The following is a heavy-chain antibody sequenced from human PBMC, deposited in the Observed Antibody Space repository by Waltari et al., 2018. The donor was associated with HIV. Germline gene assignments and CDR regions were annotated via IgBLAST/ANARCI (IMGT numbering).Heavy chain of an antibody. J-gene: IGHJ4*02. D-gene: IGHD2-2*02. Sequence: PGGSLRLSCAASGFIFSSYAMSWVRQAPGKGLEWVSAITGSGGGTYYADSVKGRFTFSRDNSQNTLYLQMNSLRAEDTAVYYCAKYLDCSGTSCYTPYFDYWGQGTLVTVSP. CDR1: GFIFSSYA. CDR2: ITGSGGGT. V-gene: IGHV3-23*01. CDR3: AKYLDCSGTSCYTPYFDY.